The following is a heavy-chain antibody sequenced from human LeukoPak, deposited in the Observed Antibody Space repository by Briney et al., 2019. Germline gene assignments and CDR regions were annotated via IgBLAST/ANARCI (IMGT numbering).Heavy chain of an antibody. J-gene: IGHJ4*02. CDR1: GFTFSSYA. CDR3: AKDIPRRKGGGSYPLLFDY. V-gene: IGHV3-23*01. CDR2: ISGSGGST. Sequence: PEGSLRLSCAASGFTFSSYAMTWVRQAPGKGLDWVSVISGSGGSTHYADSVKGRFTISRDNSKNTLYLQMNSLRAEDTAVYYCAKDIPRRKGGGSYPLLFDYWAREPWSPSPQ. D-gene: IGHD1-26*01.